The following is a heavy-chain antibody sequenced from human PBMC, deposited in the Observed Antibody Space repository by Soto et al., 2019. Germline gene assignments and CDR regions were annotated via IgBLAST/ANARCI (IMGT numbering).Heavy chain of an antibody. CDR2: IYPGDSET. J-gene: IGHJ4*02. CDR3: FILYGATRRGFDY. Sequence: GWSLKIPCRGPRNNLTKNWIGCPRQMQGEGLEWMGIIYPGDSETRYSPSFQGQVTISVDKSNNAAYLHWSSLKAPDTAIYYCFILYGATRRGFDYWGPGTLVTVSS. D-gene: IGHD2-8*01. V-gene: IGHV5-51*01. CDR1: RNNLTKNW.